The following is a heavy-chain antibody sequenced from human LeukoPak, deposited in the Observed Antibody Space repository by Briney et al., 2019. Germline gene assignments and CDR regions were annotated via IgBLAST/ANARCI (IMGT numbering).Heavy chain of an antibody. Sequence: GSLRLPCISSGFTFSSYAMHWVRQAPGGGLEGVAFIRFDGTNQYYAVSVKGRFTISRDNSKNPLYLQMTRLRAEDTAVYYCAKAPRHRGISMVRGIREDHYIDVWGKGTTVTISS. CDR2: IRFDGTNQ. CDR1: GFTFSSYA. J-gene: IGHJ6*03. D-gene: IGHD3-10*01. V-gene: IGHV3-30*02. CDR3: AKAPRHRGISMVRGIREDHYIDV.